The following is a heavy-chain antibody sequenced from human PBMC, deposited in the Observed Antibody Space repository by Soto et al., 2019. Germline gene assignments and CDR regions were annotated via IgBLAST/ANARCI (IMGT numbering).Heavy chain of an antibody. CDR1: GFTFSSYG. CDR2: IWYDGSNK. Sequence: QVQLVESGGGVVQPGRSLRLSCAASGFTFSSYGMHWVRQAPGKGLEWGAVIWYDGSNKYYADSLKGRFTISRDNSKKTLYLQVNSLRAEDTAVYFCARDDYDSSGYYYVDYWGQGTLVTVSS. V-gene: IGHV3-33*01. J-gene: IGHJ4*02. D-gene: IGHD3-22*01. CDR3: ARDDYDSSGYYYVDY.